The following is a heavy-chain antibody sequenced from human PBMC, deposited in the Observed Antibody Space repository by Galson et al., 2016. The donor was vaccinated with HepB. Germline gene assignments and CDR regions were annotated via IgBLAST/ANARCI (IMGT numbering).Heavy chain of an antibody. CDR3: AKGSPGIAVPKPLTD. CDR2: INSDGSTH. D-gene: IGHD6-19*01. Sequence: FLRLSCAASGFTFSSYWMHWVRQAPGKGLVWVSRINSDGSTHHYAESVKGRFTISRDNAKNTLNLQMNKLRAEDTAVYYCAKGSPGIAVPKPLTDWGQGTLVTVSS. CDR1: GFTFSSYW. J-gene: IGHJ4*02. V-gene: IGHV3-74*01.